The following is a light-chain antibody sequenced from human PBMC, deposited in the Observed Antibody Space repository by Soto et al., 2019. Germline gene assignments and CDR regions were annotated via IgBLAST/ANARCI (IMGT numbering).Light chain of an antibody. V-gene: IGLV2-14*01. CDR2: EDR. J-gene: IGLJ1*01. CDR1: SSDVGGYKS. Sequence: QSALTQPASVSGSPGQSITITCTGTSSDVGGYKSVSWYQQHPGKAPKLLIYEDRNRPSGVSNRFSGSKSGSTASLTLSGLQSEDEAEYYCCSSAGGNPYVFGTGTKVTVL. CDR3: CSSAGGNPYV.